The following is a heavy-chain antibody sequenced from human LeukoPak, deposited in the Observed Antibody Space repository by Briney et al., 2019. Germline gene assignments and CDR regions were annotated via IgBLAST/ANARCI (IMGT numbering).Heavy chain of an antibody. CDR1: GYMFTNYY. CDR3: ARDRSSGWYPLDH. Sequence: VASVKVSCRASGYMFTNYYIHWVRQAPGQGLEWMGIINPTGDSTMYAQKFQGRVTMTRETSTSTIYMELSSLRSEDTAMYYCARDRSSGWYPLDHWGQGTLVTVSS. J-gene: IGHJ4*02. D-gene: IGHD6-19*01. CDR2: INPTGDST. V-gene: IGHV1-46*01.